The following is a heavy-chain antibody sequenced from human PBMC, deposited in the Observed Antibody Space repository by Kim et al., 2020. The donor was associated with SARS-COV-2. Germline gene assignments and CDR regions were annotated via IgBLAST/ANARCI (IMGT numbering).Heavy chain of an antibody. J-gene: IGHJ6*02. V-gene: IGHV1-2*04. CDR1: GYTFIGYY. Sequence: ASVKVSCKASGYTFIGYYMHWVRQAPGQGLEWMGWINPNSGGTNYAQKFQGWVTMTRDTSISTAYMELSRLRSDDTAVYYCAREGEVVPAAMREGYYYYYYGMDVWGQGTTVTVSS. CDR3: AREGEVVPAAMREGYYYYYYGMDV. CDR2: INPNSGGT. D-gene: IGHD2-2*01.